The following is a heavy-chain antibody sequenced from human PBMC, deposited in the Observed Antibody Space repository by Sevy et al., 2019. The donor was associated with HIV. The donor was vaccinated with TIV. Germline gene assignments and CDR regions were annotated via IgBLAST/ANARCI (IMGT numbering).Heavy chain of an antibody. J-gene: IGHJ6*02. D-gene: IGHD6-13*01. V-gene: IGHV4-34*01. CDR1: GGSFSGYY. CDR3: ARAPISSSWTHYYYYYGMDV. CDR2: INRSGST. Sequence: SETLSLTCAVYGGSFSGYYWSWIRQPPGKGLEWIGEINRSGSTNYNPSLKSRVTISVDTSKNQFSLKLSSVTAADTAVYYCARAPISSSWTHYYYYYGMDVWGQGTTVTVSS.